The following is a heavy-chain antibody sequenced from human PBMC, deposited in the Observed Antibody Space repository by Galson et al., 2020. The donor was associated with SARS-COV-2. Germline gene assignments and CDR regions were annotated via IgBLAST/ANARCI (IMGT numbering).Heavy chain of an antibody. D-gene: IGHD3-10*02. CDR2: IYYSGST. CDR3: ARVLAGMFGQYYFDY. CDR1: GGSISSYY. J-gene: IGHJ4*02. V-gene: IGHV4-59*01. Sequence: SETLSLTCTVSGGSISSYYWSWIRHPPGKGLEWIGYIYYSGSTNYNPSLKSRVTISVDTSKNQFSLKLSSVTAADTAVYYCARVLAGMFGQYYFDYWGQGTLVTVSS.